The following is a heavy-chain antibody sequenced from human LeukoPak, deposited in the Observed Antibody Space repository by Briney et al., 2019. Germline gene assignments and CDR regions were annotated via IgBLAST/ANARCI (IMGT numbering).Heavy chain of an antibody. CDR2: MFFSGST. D-gene: IGHD5-18*01. V-gene: IGHV4-59*01. CDR1: GGSINSYY. J-gene: IGHJ4*02. CDR3: ARESGYIYGYNEKFFDY. Sequence: KPSETLSLTCTVSGGSINSYYWSWIRQPPGKAPEWIGYMFFSGSTNYNPSLKSRVTISVDTSKNQFSLKLSSVTAADTAVYYCARESGYIYGYNEKFFDYWGQGTLVTVSS.